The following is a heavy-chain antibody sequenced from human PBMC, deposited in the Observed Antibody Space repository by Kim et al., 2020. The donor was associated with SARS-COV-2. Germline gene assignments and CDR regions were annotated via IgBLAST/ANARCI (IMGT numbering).Heavy chain of an antibody. J-gene: IGHJ4*02. D-gene: IGHD6-6*01. Sequence: NPALKSRDPISVDTPKNPFALKLSSVTAADTAVYYCARHEGIAARHFDYWGQGTLVTVSS. CDR3: ARHEGIAARHFDY. V-gene: IGHV4-59*08.